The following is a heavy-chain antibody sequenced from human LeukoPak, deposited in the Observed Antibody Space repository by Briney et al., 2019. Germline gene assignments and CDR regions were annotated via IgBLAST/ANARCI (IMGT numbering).Heavy chain of an antibody. J-gene: IGHJ4*02. CDR3: ARDHSSSSGKVFDY. CDR1: GYTFPGYY. CDR2: INPNSGGT. D-gene: IGHD6-6*01. Sequence: ASVKVSCKASGYTFPGYYMHWVRQAPGQGLEWMGWINPNSGGTNYAQKFQGRVTMTRDTSISTAYMELSRLRSDDTAVYYCARDHSSSSGKVFDYWGQGTLVTVSS. V-gene: IGHV1-2*02.